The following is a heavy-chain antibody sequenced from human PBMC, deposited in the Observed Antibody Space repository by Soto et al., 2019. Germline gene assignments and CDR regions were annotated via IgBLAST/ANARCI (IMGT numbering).Heavy chain of an antibody. CDR2: IYYSGST. Sequence: PSETLSLTCTVSGGSISSYYWSWIRQLPGKGLEWIGYIYYSGSTNYNPSLKSRVTISVDTSKNQFSLKLSSVTAADTAVYYCARLGDGYENWFDPWGQGTLVTVSS. V-gene: IGHV4-59*08. CDR1: GGSISSYY. D-gene: IGHD5-12*01. CDR3: ARLGDGYENWFDP. J-gene: IGHJ5*02.